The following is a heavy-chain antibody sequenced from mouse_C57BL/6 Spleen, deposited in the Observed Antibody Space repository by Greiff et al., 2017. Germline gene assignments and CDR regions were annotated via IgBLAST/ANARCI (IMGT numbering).Heavy chain of an antibody. Sequence: VQLQQSVAELVRPGASVKLSCTASGFNIKNTYMPWVKQRPEQGLEWIGRIDPANGNTKYVPKFQGKDTITADTSSNTAYLQLSSLTSEDTASDYCARWATAQATLDDWGQGTSVTAAS. J-gene: IGHJ4*01. V-gene: IGHV14-3*01. CDR2: IDPANGNT. D-gene: IGHD3-2*02. CDR1: GFNIKNTY. CDR3: ARWATAQATLDD.